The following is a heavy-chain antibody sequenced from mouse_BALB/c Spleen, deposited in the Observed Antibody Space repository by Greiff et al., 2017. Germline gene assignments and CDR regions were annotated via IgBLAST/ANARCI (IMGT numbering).Heavy chain of an antibody. CDR1: GFTFSSYA. V-gene: IGHV5-6-5*01. CDR2: ISSGGST. Sequence: EVMLVESGGGLVKPGGSLKLSCAASGFTFSSYAMSWVRQTPEKRLEWVASISSGGSTYYPDSVKGRFTISRDNARNILYLQMSSLRSEDTAMYYCAIITTGYWYFDVWGAGTTVTVSS. CDR3: AIITTGYWYFDV. D-gene: IGHD1-1*01. J-gene: IGHJ1*01.